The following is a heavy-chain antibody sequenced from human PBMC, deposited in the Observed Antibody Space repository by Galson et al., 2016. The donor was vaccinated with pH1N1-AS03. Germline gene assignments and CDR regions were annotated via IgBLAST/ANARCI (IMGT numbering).Heavy chain of an antibody. CDR1: GFTVTRND. V-gene: IGHV3-53*01. CDR3: AKSGSSSCYGRSDY. D-gene: IGHD2-2*01. CDR2: IAAIGPT. Sequence: SLRLSCAASGFTVTRNDMHWVRQATGKGLEWVSIIAAIGPTHYADSVKGRFTISRDNSKHTLILQMDSLRADDTAVYYCAKSGSSSCYGRSDYWGQGTLVTVSS. J-gene: IGHJ4*02.